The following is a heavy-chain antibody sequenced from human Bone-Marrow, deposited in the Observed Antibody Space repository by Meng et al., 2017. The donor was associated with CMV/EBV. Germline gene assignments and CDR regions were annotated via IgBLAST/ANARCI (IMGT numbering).Heavy chain of an antibody. Sequence: YNFTSYGISWVRQAPGQGLEWMGWISAYNGNTNYAQKLQGRVTMTTDTSTSTAYMELRSLRSDDTAVYYCAREDIVVVPATPRWFDPWGQGTLVTVSS. CDR3: AREDIVVVPATPRWFDP. CDR1: YNFTSYG. J-gene: IGHJ5*02. V-gene: IGHV1-18*01. CDR2: ISAYNGNT. D-gene: IGHD2-2*01.